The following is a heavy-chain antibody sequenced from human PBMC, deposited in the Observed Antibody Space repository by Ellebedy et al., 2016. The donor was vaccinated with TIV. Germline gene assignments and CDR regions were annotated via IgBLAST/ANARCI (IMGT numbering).Heavy chain of an antibody. V-gene: IGHV1-46*01. CDR3: ARDDSSGWYGIHYFDY. Sequence: AASVKVSCKASGYTFTSYYMHWARQAPGQGLEWMGIINPSGGSTSYAQRFQGRVTMTRDTSTSTVYMELSSLRSEDTAVYYCARDDSSGWYGIHYFDYWGQGTLVTVSS. CDR1: GYTFTSYY. CDR2: INPSGGST. D-gene: IGHD6-19*01. J-gene: IGHJ4*02.